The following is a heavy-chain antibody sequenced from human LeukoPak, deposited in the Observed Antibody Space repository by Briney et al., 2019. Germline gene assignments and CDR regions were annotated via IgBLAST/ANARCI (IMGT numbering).Heavy chain of an antibody. CDR2: IWYDGSNK. J-gene: IGHJ5*02. Sequence: PGRSLRLSCAAPGFTFSSYGMHWVRQAPGKGLEWVAVIWYDGSNKYYADSVKGRFTISRDNAKNSLYLQMNSLRAEDTAVYYCARGRRSPSVVVVAATRSRWFDPWGQGTLVTVSS. CDR3: ARGRRSPSVVVVAATRSRWFDP. D-gene: IGHD2-15*01. V-gene: IGHV3-33*01. CDR1: GFTFSSYG.